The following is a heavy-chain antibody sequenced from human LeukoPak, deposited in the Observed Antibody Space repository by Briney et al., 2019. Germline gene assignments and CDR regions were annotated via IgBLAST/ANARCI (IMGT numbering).Heavy chain of an antibody. V-gene: IGHV3-23*01. CDR3: ANPIYSGDYDEFDY. CDR2: ISGSGGST. CDR1: GFTLSSYA. Sequence: PGGSLRLSCAASGFTLSSYAMSWVRQAPGKRLEWVSAISGSGGSTYYADSVKGRFTISRDNSKNTLYLQMNSLRAEDTAVYFCANPIYSGDYDEFDYWGQGTLVTVSS. J-gene: IGHJ4*02. D-gene: IGHD4-17*01.